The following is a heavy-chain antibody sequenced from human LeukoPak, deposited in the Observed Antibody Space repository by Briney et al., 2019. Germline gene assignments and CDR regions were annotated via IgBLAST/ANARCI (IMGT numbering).Heavy chain of an antibody. J-gene: IGHJ4*02. Sequence: GGSLRLSCAASGFTFSSYGMSWVRQAPGWGLEWISAIRRGGGSTYYIDSVKGRFTISRDNSKNTLFLQVNSLRVEDTAVYYCAKLPVAGLYFDYWGQGTQVTVSP. D-gene: IGHD6-19*01. CDR3: AKLPVAGLYFDY. CDR1: GFTFSSYG. CDR2: IRRGGGST. V-gene: IGHV3-23*01.